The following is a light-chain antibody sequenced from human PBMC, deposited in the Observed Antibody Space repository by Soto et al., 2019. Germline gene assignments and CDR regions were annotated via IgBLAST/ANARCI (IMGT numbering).Light chain of an antibody. CDR3: QQRSNWPPIT. Sequence: EIVLTQSPATLCLSPGRIATLSYGASQSVSSYLAWYQQKPGQAPRLLIYDASNRATGIPARFSGSGSGTDFTLTISSLAPEDFALYYCQQRSNWPPITFGQGTRLEIK. CDR1: QSVSSY. V-gene: IGKV3-11*01. CDR2: DAS. J-gene: IGKJ5*01.